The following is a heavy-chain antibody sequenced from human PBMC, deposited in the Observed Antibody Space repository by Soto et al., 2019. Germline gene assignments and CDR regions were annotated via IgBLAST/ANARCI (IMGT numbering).Heavy chain of an antibody. J-gene: IGHJ5*02. V-gene: IGHV3-21*01. Sequence: EVQLVESGGGLVKPGGSLRLSCAASGFTFSSYSVNWVRQAPGKGLEWVSSISSSSSYIYYADSVKGRFTISRDNAKNSLYLQMNSLRAEDTAVYYCARDTYFYGSGSYGPWGQGTLVTVSS. CDR3: ARDTYFYGSGSYGP. CDR2: ISSSSSYI. CDR1: GFTFSSYS. D-gene: IGHD3-10*01.